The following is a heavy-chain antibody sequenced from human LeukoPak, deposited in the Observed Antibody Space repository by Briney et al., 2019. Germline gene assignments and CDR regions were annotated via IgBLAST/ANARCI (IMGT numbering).Heavy chain of an antibody. D-gene: IGHD6-13*01. CDR2: FYSGGGT. CDR3: ARGKQQVADYYYYYMDV. J-gene: IGHJ6*03. V-gene: IGHV3-53*01. CDR1: GFTVSGSY. Sequence: PGGSLRLSCAASGFTVSGSYMTWVRQAPGRGPECVSVFYSGGGTDYADSIKGRFTISRDSSKNTVYLQMSSLRAEDTGVYYCARGKQQVADYYYYYMDVWGKGTTVTVSS.